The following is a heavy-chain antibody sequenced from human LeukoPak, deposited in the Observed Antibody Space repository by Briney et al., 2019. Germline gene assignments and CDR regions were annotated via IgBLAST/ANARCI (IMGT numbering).Heavy chain of an antibody. V-gene: IGHV3-15*01. Sequence: GGSLRLSCAASGFTFSNAWMSWVRQAPGKGLEWVGRIKSKTDGGTTDYAAPVKGRFTISRDDSKNTLYLQMNSLRTEDTAVYYCTTAEYSNSWYFGYYFDYWGQGTLVTVSS. CDR3: TTAEYSNSWYFGYYFDY. J-gene: IGHJ4*02. CDR1: GFTFSNAW. D-gene: IGHD6-13*01. CDR2: IKSKTDGGTT.